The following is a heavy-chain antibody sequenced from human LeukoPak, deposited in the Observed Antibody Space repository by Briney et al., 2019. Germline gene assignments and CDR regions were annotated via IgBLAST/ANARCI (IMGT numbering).Heavy chain of an antibody. CDR2: ISGSGGST. Sequence: GGSLRLSCAASGFTFSSYAMSWVRQAPGKGLEWVSAISGSGGSTYHADSVKGRFTISRDNSKNTLYLQMNSLRAEDTAVYYCASRGWYGPFDYWGQGTLVTVSS. V-gene: IGHV3-23*01. J-gene: IGHJ4*02. D-gene: IGHD6-19*01. CDR1: GFTFSSYA. CDR3: ASRGWYGPFDY.